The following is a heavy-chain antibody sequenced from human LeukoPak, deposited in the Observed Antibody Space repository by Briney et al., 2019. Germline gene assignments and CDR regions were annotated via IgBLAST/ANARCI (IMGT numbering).Heavy chain of an antibody. CDR2: ISAYNGST. V-gene: IGHV1-18*01. CDR3: ARDLVGYSGYEPIGY. CDR1: GYTFTSYG. J-gene: IGHJ4*02. D-gene: IGHD5-12*01. Sequence: ASVKVPCKASGYTFTSYGISWVRQAPGQGLAWMGWISAYNGSTNYAQKLQGRVTMTTDTSTSTAYMELRSLRSDDTAVYYCARDLVGYSGYEPIGYWGQGTLVTVSS.